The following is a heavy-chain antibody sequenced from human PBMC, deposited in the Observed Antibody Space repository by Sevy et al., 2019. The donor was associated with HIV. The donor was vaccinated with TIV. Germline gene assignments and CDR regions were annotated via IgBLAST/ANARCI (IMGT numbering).Heavy chain of an antibody. CDR3: ARDIAIGDEGLDY. J-gene: IGHJ4*02. Sequence: GGSLRLSCAASGFTFSDYYMSWIRQAPGKGLEWVSYISSSGSTIYYAYSVKGRFTISRDNAKNSLYLQMNSLRAEDTAVYYCARDIAIGDEGLDYWGQGTLVTVSS. D-gene: IGHD3-3*01. V-gene: IGHV3-11*01. CDR2: ISSSGSTI. CDR1: GFTFSDYY.